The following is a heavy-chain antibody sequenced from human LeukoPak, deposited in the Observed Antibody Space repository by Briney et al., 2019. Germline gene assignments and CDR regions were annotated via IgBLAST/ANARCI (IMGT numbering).Heavy chain of an antibody. CDR2: IYPGDSDT. V-gene: IGHV5-51*01. Sequence: GESLKISCKGSGYSFTSYWIGWVRQMPGKGLEWMGIIYPGDSDTRYSPSFQGQVTISADKSISTAYLQWSSLKASDTAMYYCATAYDFQFLLYAFDIWGQGTMVTVSS. D-gene: IGHD3-3*01. CDR3: ATAYDFQFLLYAFDI. J-gene: IGHJ3*02. CDR1: GYSFTSYW.